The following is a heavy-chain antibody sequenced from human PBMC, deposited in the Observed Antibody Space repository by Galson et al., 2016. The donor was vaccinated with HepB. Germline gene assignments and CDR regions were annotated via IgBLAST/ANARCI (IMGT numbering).Heavy chain of an antibody. J-gene: IGHJ6*02. D-gene: IGHD2-15*01. CDR2: ISDDGSRK. CDR1: GFAFSSYA. CDR3: ARDKHCSGGGCYRGFYYYYGLDV. Sequence: SLRLSCAASGFAFSSYAMHWVRQAPGKGLEWVALISDDGSRKDYADSAKGPFTISRDNSKNTLFLQMNSLQPEDTAVYYCARDKHCSGGGCYRGFYYYYGLDVWGQGTTVTVSS. V-gene: IGHV3-30*04.